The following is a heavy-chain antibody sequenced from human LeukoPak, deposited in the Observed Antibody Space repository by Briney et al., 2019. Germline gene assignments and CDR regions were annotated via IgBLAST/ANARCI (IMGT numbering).Heavy chain of an antibody. J-gene: IGHJ4*02. D-gene: IGHD6-13*01. CDR1: GYTFTGYH. V-gene: IGHV1-2*06. CDR3: ARDQGSLTRSWYTGY. Sequence: ASVKVSCKASGYTFTGYHIHWVRQAPGQGLEWMGRINPYSGDTNFAQKFQGRVTMTRDTSITTAYMDLSSLTPDDTAVYFCARDQGSLTRSWYTGYWGQGSQVTVSS. CDR2: INPYSGDT.